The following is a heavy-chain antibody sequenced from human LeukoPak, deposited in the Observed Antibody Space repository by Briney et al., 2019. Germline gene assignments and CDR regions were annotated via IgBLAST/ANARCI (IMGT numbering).Heavy chain of an antibody. V-gene: IGHV4-59*01. CDR3: AGSGYSYGPPGFDY. CDR2: IYYSGRT. Sequence: SETLSLTCTVSGGSISSYYWSWIRQPPGKGLEWIGYIYYSGRTNYNPSLKSRVTISVDTSKNQFSLKLSSVTAADPAVYYCAGSGYSYGPPGFDYWGQGTLVTVSS. D-gene: IGHD5-18*01. J-gene: IGHJ4*02. CDR1: GGSISSYY.